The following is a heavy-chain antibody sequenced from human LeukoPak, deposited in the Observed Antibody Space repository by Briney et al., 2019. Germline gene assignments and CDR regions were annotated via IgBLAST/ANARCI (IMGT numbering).Heavy chain of an antibody. CDR2: ISGSGGST. J-gene: IGHJ4*02. CDR1: GFTFSSYA. Sequence: GGSLRLSCAASGFTFSSYAMSWVRQAPGKGLEWVSAISGSGGSTYYADSVEGRFTISRDNSKNTLYLQMNSLRAEDTAVYYCAKLGGWYGGFPPPPGYWGQGTLVTVSS. CDR3: AKLGGWYGGFPPPPGY. V-gene: IGHV3-23*01. D-gene: IGHD6-19*01.